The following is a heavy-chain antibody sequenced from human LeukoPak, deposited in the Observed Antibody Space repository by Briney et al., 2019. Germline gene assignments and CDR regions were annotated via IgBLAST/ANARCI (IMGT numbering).Heavy chain of an antibody. J-gene: IGHJ4*02. CDR3: ARGLSSGDY. V-gene: IGHV4-4*07. CDR1: GGSHSSYG. CDR2: INTCGST. Sequence: SETLSLTRTVSGGSHSSYGWSWIRQPAGKGLEWIGRINTCGSTNYNPSLKSRVTMSVDTSKNQFSLKLSSVTAADTAVYYCARGLSSGDYWGQGTLVTVSS. D-gene: IGHD6-19*01.